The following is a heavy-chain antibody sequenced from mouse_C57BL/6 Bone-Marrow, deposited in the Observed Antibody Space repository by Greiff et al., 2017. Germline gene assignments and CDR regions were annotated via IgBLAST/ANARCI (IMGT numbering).Heavy chain of an antibody. Sequence: VQLQESGAELVRPGASVKLSCKASGYTFTDYYINWVKQRPGQGLEWIARIYPGSGNTYYNEKFKGKATLTAEKSSSTAYMQLSSLTSEDSAVYFCASGGSSRYWYFDVWGTGTTVTVSS. CDR2: IYPGSGNT. D-gene: IGHD1-1*01. CDR1: GYTFTDYY. CDR3: ASGGSSRYWYFDV. V-gene: IGHV1-76*01. J-gene: IGHJ1*03.